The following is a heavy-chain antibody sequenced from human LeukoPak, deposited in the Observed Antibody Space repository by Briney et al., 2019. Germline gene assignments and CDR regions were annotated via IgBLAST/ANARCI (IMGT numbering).Heavy chain of an antibody. CDR3: ARGKDDAFDI. J-gene: IGHJ3*02. V-gene: IGHV3-53*01. CDR2: IYSGGST. Sequence: PGGPLRLSCAASGFMVSSNYMSWVRQAPGKGLEWVSAIYSGGSTYYADSVKGRFTISRDNSKNTLYLQMNSLRAEDTTMYYCARGKDDAFDIWGQGTMVTVSS. CDR1: GFMVSSNY.